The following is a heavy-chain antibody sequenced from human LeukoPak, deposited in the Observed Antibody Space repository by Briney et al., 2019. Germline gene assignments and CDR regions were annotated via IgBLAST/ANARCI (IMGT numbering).Heavy chain of an antibody. J-gene: IGHJ3*01. CDR3: ARHSPVPNI. CDR1: GCSISTYD. Sequence: SETLSLTCTVSGCSISTYDWSWIRQPPGKGLEWIGYIYYSGSTNYNPSLRSRVTISVDTSKNQFSLNLSPVTAADTAVYYCARHSPVPNIWGQGTMVTVSS. V-gene: IGHV4-59*08. CDR2: IYYSGST.